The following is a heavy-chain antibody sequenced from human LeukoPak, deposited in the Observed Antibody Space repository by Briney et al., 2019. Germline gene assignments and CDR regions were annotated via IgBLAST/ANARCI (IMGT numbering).Heavy chain of an antibody. CDR1: GFTFSSCA. CDR2: ISYDGGNK. D-gene: IGHD3-10*01. V-gene: IGHV3-30*04. CDR3: ARDWGASGSYFVDY. J-gene: IGHJ4*02. Sequence: GGSLRLSCAASGFTFSSCAMHRVRQAPGKGLEWVAVISYDGGNKYYADSVKGRFTISRDNSKNTLYLQMNSLRAEDTAVYYRARDWGASGSYFVDYWGQGTLVTVSS.